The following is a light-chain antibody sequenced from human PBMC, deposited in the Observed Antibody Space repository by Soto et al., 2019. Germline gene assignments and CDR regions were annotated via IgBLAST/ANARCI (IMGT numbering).Light chain of an antibody. CDR2: WAS. CDR1: QSVLYIPTNKNY. J-gene: IGKJ4*01. Sequence: DILMTQSPDSLAVSLGERATINCTSSQSVLYIPTNKNYLAWYQQKPGQPPKLLIYWASTRESGVPDRFSGSGSGTDFTLTISSLQAEDVAVYYCQQYFTTPRLGFGGGTKVDIK. CDR3: QQYFTTPRLG. V-gene: IGKV4-1*01.